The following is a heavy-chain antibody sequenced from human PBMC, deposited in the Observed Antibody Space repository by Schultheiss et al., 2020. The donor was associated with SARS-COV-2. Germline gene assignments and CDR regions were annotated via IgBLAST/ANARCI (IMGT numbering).Heavy chain of an antibody. J-gene: IGHJ4*02. D-gene: IGHD6-13*01. CDR1: GYSISSGYY. V-gene: IGHV4-38-2*01. CDR3: ARGSWYYEDY. CDR2: IYYSGST. Sequence: SETLSLTCAVSGYSISSGYYWGWIRQPPGKGLEWIEYIYYSGSTYYNPSLKSRVTISVDTSKNQFSLKLSSVTAADTAVYYCARGSWYYEDYWGQGTLVTVSS.